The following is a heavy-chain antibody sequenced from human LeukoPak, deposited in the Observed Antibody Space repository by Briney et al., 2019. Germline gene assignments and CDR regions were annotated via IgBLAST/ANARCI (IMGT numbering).Heavy chain of an antibody. CDR2: IYYSGST. V-gene: IGHV4-31*03. J-gene: IGHJ4*02. CDR1: GGSISSGGYY. D-gene: IGHD1-7*01. CDR3: ARGNWNSLDY. Sequence: TSQTLSLTCTVSGGSISSGGYYWSWIRQHPGKGLEWIGYIYYSGSTYYNPSLKSRVTISVDTSKNQFSLKLSSVTAADTAVYYCARGNWNSLDYWGQGTLVTVSS.